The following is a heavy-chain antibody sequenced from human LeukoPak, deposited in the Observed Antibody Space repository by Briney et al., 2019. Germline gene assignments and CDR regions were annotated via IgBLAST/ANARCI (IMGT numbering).Heavy chain of an antibody. CDR1: GGSISSYY. J-gene: IGHJ4*02. D-gene: IGHD1-26*01. CDR3: ASLSGSYWGPFDY. V-gene: IGHV4-59*08. CDR2: IYYSGST. Sequence: PSETLSLTCTVSGGSISSYYWSWIRQPPGKGLEWIAYIYYSGSTNYNPSLKSRVTISVDTSRTQFSLRLSSVTAADTAVYYCASLSGSYWGPFDYWGQGTLVTVSS.